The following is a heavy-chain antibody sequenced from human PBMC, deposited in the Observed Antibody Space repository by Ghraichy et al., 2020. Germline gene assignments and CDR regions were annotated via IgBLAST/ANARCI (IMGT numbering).Heavy chain of an antibody. CDR1: GFTFNSYA. D-gene: IGHD2-15*01. J-gene: IGHJ5*02. CDR2: ISGSGDNT. Sequence: GESLNISCTASGFTFNSYAMSWVRQAPGKRLEWVSDISGSGDNTYYAQSVKGRFTISRDNSKNTLYLQMNSLRADDTAVYYCAKRGAASAATSWFDPWGQGTLVIVSS. CDR3: AKRGAASAATSWFDP. V-gene: IGHV3-23*01.